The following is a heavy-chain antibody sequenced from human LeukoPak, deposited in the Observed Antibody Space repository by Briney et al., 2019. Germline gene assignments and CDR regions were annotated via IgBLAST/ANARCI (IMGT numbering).Heavy chain of an antibody. CDR1: GGSISSYY. J-gene: IGHJ3*02. D-gene: IGHD1-26*01. V-gene: IGHV4-59*01. Sequence: SQILSLTCTVSGGSISSYYWSWIRQPPRKGLEWIGYIYYSGSTNYNPSLKSRVTISVDTSKNQFSLKLSSVTAADTAVYYCARGYGIGAFDIWGQGTMVTVSS. CDR3: ARGYGIGAFDI. CDR2: IYYSGST.